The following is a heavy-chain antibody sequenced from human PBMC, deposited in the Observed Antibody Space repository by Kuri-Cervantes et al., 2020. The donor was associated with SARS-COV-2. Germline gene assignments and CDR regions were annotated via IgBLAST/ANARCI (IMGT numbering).Heavy chain of an antibody. J-gene: IGHJ5*02. CDR2: ISYDGSNK. CDR1: GFTFSSYG. D-gene: IGHD3-22*01. V-gene: IGHV3-30*18. CDR3: AKGKDYYDSSPWFDP. Sequence: GGSLRLSCAASGFTFSSYGMHWVRQAPGKGLEWVAVISYDGSNKYYADSVKGRFTISRDNSKNTLYLQMNSLRAEGTAVYYCAKGKDYYDSSPWFDPWGQGTLVTVSS.